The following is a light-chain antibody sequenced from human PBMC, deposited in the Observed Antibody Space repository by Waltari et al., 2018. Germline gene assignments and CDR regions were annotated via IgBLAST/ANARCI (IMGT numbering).Light chain of an antibody. V-gene: IGKV3-15*01. CDR2: GAS. J-gene: IGKJ2*02. CDR1: QSVSSN. Sequence: EIVMTQSPATLSVSPGERANLSCRASQSVSSNLDWYQQKPGQAPRLLIYGASTRATGIPARFSGSGSGTEFTLTISSMQSEDFAVYYCQQYNNWPPWTFGQGTKLEIK. CDR3: QQYNNWPPWT.